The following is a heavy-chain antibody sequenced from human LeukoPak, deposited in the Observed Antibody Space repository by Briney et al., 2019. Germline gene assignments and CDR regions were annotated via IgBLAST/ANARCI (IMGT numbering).Heavy chain of an antibody. CDR3: TRVGGSYYFDY. Sequence: PARTLRLSCTASGFTCGDYAMSWVRKAPGQGHEWVSFIRSKAYGGTTEYAASVKGRFTISRDDSKSIAYLQMNSLKTEDTAVYYCTRVGGSYYFDYWGQGTLVTVSS. CDR2: IRSKAYGGTT. V-gene: IGHV3-49*04. D-gene: IGHD1-26*01. CDR1: GFTCGDYA. J-gene: IGHJ4*02.